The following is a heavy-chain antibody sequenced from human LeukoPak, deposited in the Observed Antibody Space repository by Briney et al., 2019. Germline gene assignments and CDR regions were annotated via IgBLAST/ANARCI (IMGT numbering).Heavy chain of an antibody. D-gene: IGHD7-27*01. CDR3: ATGLGSHGVLYHYMDV. CDR1: GYTFTSYS. J-gene: IGHJ6*03. V-gene: IGHV1-18*01. CDR2: ISGYNGNT. Sequence: ASVKVSCKTSGYTFTSYSINWVRQAPGQGLEWMGWISGYNGNTNYAQKLQGRVTMTEDTSTDTAYMELTSLRSEDTAVYYCATGLGSHGVLYHYMDVWGKGTTVTVSS.